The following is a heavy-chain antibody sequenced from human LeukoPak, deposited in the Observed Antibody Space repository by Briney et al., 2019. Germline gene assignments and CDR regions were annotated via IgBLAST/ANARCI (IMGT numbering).Heavy chain of an antibody. CDR2: ISSSGSTI. Sequence: GGSLRLSCAAPGFTFSSYEMNWVRQAPGKGLEWVSYISSSGSTIYYADSVKGRFTISRDNSKNTLYLQMNSLRAEDTAVYYCAKRGSGWYEDYYYYMDVWGKGTTVTISS. CDR1: GFTFSSYE. J-gene: IGHJ6*03. CDR3: AKRGSGWYEDYYYYMDV. D-gene: IGHD6-19*01. V-gene: IGHV3-48*03.